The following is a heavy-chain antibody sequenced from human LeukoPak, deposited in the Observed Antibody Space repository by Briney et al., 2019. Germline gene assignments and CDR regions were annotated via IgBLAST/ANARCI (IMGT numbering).Heavy chain of an antibody. V-gene: IGHV4-4*07. Sequence: PSETLSLTCTVSGGSISTYYWTWIRQPAGKRLEWIGRISKSGSTNYNPSLKSRVTISVDTSKNQFSLKLSSVTAADTAVYYCARVYYDYVWGSYRYPTTIDYWGQGTLVTVSS. CDR2: ISKSGST. CDR1: GGSISTYY. J-gene: IGHJ4*02. D-gene: IGHD3-16*02. CDR3: ARVYYDYVWGSYRYPTTIDY.